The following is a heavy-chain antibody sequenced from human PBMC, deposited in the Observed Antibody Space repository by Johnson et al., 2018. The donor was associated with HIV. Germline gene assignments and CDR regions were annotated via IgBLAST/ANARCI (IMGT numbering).Heavy chain of an antibody. CDR3: VSDYGYHAFDF. CDR1: GFTFSSYW. J-gene: IGHJ3*01. Sequence: DVQVVESGGGLVQPGGSLRLSCAASGFTFSSYWMSWVRQAPGKGLAWVANIKQDGSEKYYVDSVKGRFTISRDKARNSLYLQINSLRAEDTAVYYCVSDYGYHAFDFWGQGTMVTVSS. D-gene: IGHD4-17*01. V-gene: IGHV3-7*02. CDR2: IKQDGSEK.